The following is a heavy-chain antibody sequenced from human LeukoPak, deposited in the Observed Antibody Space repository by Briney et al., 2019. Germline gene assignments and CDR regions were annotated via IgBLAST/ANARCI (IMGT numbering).Heavy chain of an antibody. CDR1: GFTFRDYP. V-gene: IGHV3-49*02. J-gene: IGHJ4*02. Sequence: GGSLRLSCSASGFTFRDYPMRWVRQAPGKGLAGVSFIRSTVYGGTTEYAASVKGRFTISRDNSQCIVYLQMNSLKTEDTAIYYCTRMLRTFSARGQGSLATVS. D-gene: IGHD2-15*01. CDR2: IRSTVYGGTT. CDR3: TRMLRTFSA.